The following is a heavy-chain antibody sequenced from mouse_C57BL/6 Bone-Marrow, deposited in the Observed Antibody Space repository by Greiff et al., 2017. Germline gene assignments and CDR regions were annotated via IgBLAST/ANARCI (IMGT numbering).Heavy chain of an antibody. CDR2: INPGSGGT. D-gene: IGHD4-1*01. CDR3: ARSKNRDSWFAY. V-gene: IGHV1-54*01. CDR1: GYAFTNYL. Sequence: QVQLKESGAELVRPGTSVKVSCKASGYAFTNYLIEWVKQRPGQGLEWIGVINPGSGGTNYNEKFKGKATLTADKYSSTAYMQLSSLTAEDSAVYCSARSKNRDSWFAYWGQGTGVTVSA. J-gene: IGHJ3*01.